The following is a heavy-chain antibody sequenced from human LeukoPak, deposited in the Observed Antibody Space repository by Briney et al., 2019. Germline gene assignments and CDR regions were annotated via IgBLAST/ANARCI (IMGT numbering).Heavy chain of an antibody. Sequence: SETLSLTCAVYGGSFSGYYWSWIRQPPGKGLEWIGSMYYSGSTYYNPSLKSRVTISVDTSKNQFSLKLSSVTAADTAVYYCARHFQLVLYYGMDVWGQGTTVTVSS. V-gene: IGHV4-34*01. CDR2: MYYSGST. D-gene: IGHD6-6*01. CDR1: GGSFSGYY. J-gene: IGHJ6*02. CDR3: ARHFQLVLYYGMDV.